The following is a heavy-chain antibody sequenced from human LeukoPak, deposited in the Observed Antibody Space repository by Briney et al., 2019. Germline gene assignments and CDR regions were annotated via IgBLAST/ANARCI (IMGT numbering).Heavy chain of an antibody. CDR2: ISGSGGST. CDR1: GFTFSSYA. V-gene: IGHV3-23*01. CDR3: AKDGCGGDCLFAFDI. Sequence: GGSLRLSCAASGFTFSSYAMSWVRQAPGKGLEWVSAISGSGGSTYYADSVEGRFTISRDNSKNTLYLQMNSLRAEDTAVYYCAKDGCGGDCLFAFDIWGQGTMVTVSS. D-gene: IGHD2-21*02. J-gene: IGHJ3*02.